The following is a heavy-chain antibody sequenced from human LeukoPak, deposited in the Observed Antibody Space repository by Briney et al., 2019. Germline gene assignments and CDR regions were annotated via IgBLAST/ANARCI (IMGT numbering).Heavy chain of an antibody. CDR1: GGSISSDN. J-gene: IGHJ6*01. Sequence: TLSLTCAVSGGSISSDNWTWIRQPPGKGLEWIGYIHYSGSSRSHPSLNSRVTMSVDTSKSHFSLKLTSVTAADTAVYYCARGRSREEDTDFDYWGQGIPVTVSS. CDR3: ARGRSREEDTDFDY. D-gene: IGHD3-3*01. CDR2: IHYSGSS. V-gene: IGHV4-59*01.